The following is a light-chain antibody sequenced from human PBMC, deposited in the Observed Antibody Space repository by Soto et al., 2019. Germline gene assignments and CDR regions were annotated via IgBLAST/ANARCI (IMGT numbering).Light chain of an antibody. Sequence: SVLTQPPSASGSNGQSVTISCTRTKNAIGVYDFVSWYQHHPGKAPRLIIYAAVQPPSSAPDRFSGSKSATTAPFPVSGLQAADEADYFCQSYAGSNTYVFGRGTKVTAL. CDR3: QSYAGSNTYV. J-gene: IGLJ1*01. CDR1: KNAIGVYDF. V-gene: IGLV2-8*01. CDR2: AAV.